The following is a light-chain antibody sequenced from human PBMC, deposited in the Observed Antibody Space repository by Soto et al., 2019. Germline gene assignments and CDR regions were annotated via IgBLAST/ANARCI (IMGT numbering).Light chain of an antibody. V-gene: IGKV1-5*03. J-gene: IGKJ1*01. CDR3: QHYNSYSEA. CDR1: QTISSW. CDR2: KAS. Sequence: DIQMTQSPSTLSGSVGDRVTITCRASQTISSWLAWYQQKPGXAPKLLIYKASTLKSGVPSRFSGSGSRTEFTLTISSLQPDDFATYYCQHYNSYSEAFGQGTKVDIK.